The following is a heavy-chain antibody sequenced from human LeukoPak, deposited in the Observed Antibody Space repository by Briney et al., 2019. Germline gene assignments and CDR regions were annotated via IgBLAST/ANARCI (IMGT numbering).Heavy chain of an antibody. D-gene: IGHD4-11*01. CDR2: ISYDGSNK. CDR1: GFTFSSYA. Sequence: GRSLRLSCAASGFTFSSYAMHWVRQAPGKGLEWVAVISYDGSNKYYADSVKGRFTISRGNSKNTLYLQMNSLRAEDTAVYYCASYSNYWFDPWGQGTLVTVSS. J-gene: IGHJ5*02. V-gene: IGHV3-30-3*01. CDR3: ASYSNYWFDP.